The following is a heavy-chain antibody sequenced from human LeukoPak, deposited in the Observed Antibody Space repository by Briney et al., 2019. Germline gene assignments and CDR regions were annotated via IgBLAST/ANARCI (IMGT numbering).Heavy chain of an antibody. CDR1: GFTFSTYG. D-gene: IGHD5-12*01. J-gene: IGHJ4*02. Sequence: PGGSLRLSCAASGFTFSTYGMTWVRQAPGKGLEWISYISSSSDSIKYADSVKGQFTSSRDNAKNSLYLQMNSLRAEDTADCTKSRISFSGQADHWGQGTLVTVSS. CDR3: SRISFSGQADH. V-gene: IGHV3-48*04. CDR2: ISSSSDSI.